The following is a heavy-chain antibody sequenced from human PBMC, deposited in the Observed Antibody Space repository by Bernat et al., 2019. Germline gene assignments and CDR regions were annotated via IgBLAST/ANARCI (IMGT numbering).Heavy chain of an antibody. V-gene: IGHV3-30-3*01. J-gene: IGHJ3*02. D-gene: IGHD2-2*01. Sequence: QVQLVESGGGVVQPGRSLRLSCAASGFTFSSYAMHWVRQAPGKGLEWVAVISYDGSNKYYADSVKCRFTISRDNAKNSLYLQMNSLRAEDTAVYYCATWALYCSSTSCYSPLLDAFDIWGQGTMVTVSS. CDR1: GFTFSSYA. CDR3: ATWALYCSSTSCYSPLLDAFDI. CDR2: ISYDGSNK.